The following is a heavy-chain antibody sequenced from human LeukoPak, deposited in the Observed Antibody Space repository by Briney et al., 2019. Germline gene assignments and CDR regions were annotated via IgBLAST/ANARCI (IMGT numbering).Heavy chain of an antibody. J-gene: IGHJ4*02. D-gene: IGHD2-21*02. CDR1: GGTFSSYA. Sequence: SVKVSCKASGGTFSSYAISWVRQAPGQGLEWMGGIIPIFDTANYAQKFQGRVTITADESTSTAYMELSSLRSEDTAVYYCAREYCGGDCYDYYFDYWGQGTLVTVSS. V-gene: IGHV1-69*13. CDR3: AREYCGGDCYDYYFDY. CDR2: IIPIFDTA.